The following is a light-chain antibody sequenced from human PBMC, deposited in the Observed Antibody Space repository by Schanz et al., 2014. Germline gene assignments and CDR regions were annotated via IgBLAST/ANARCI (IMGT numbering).Light chain of an antibody. V-gene: IGLV2-14*03. Sequence: QSALTQPASVSGSPGQSITISCTGTSSDVGGYNYVSWYQHHPGKAPKLMIYDVSNRPSGVSNRFSGSKSGNTASLTISGLQAEDEADYYCCSYAGSYTLVFGGGTKLTVL. CDR3: CSYAGSYTLV. CDR1: SSDVGGYNY. J-gene: IGLJ2*01. CDR2: DVS.